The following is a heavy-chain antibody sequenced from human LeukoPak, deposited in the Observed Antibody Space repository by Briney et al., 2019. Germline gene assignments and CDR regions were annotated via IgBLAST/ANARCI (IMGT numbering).Heavy chain of an antibody. CDR1: GGSFSGYY. Sequence: SETLSLTCAVYGGSFSGYYWSWIRQPPGKGLEWIGEINHSGSTNYNPSLKSRVTISVGTSKNQFSLKLSSVTAADTAVYYCARGYGSGSGNWFDPWGQGTLVTVSS. V-gene: IGHV4-34*01. J-gene: IGHJ5*02. D-gene: IGHD3-10*01. CDR2: INHSGST. CDR3: ARGYGSGSGNWFDP.